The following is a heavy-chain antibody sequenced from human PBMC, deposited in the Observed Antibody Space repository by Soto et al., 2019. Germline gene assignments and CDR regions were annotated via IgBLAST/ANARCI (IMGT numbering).Heavy chain of an antibody. D-gene: IGHD2-15*01. Sequence: QVQLQESGPGLVKPSETLSLTCTVSGGSISSYYWSWIRQPPGKGLEWIGYIYYRGSTNYNPSLKSRVTIAVDTSKNQFSLKLSSVTAADTAVYYCARESCSGGSCYQDYWGQGTLVTVSS. CDR2: IYYRGST. V-gene: IGHV4-59*01. CDR1: GGSISSYY. CDR3: ARESCSGGSCYQDY. J-gene: IGHJ4*02.